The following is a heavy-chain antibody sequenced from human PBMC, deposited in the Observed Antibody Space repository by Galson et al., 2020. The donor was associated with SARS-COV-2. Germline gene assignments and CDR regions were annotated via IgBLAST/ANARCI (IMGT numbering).Heavy chain of an antibody. CDR2: IFFDGSEK. V-gene: IGHV3-33*01. Sequence: GESLKISCAASGFTFSDHAMHWVRQAPGKGLEWVAQIFFDGSEKYYGDSVRGRFTISRDSSKNTVYLEMNNLRVDDTAVYYCARDGQSSRGWALGYWGQGTLLTGSS. J-gene: IGHJ4*02. D-gene: IGHD6-19*01. CDR3: ARDGQSSRGWALGY. CDR1: GFTFSDHA.